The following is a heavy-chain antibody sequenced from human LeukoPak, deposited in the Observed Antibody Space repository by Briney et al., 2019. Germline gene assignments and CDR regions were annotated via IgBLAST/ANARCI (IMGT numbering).Heavy chain of an antibody. CDR3: ARACSGGSCYSVIDY. D-gene: IGHD2-15*01. CDR1: GGSISSGGYY. CDR2: IYYSGST. V-gene: IGHV4-31*03. J-gene: IGHJ4*02. Sequence: PSQTLSLTCIVSGGSISSGGYYWSWIRQHPGKGLAWIGYIYYSGSTYYNPSLKSRVTISVDTSKNQFSLKLSSVTAADTAVYYCARACSGGSCYSVIDYWGQGTLVTVSS.